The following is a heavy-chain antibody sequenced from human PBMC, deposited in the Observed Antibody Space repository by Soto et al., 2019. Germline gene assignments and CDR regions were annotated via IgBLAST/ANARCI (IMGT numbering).Heavy chain of an antibody. CDR1: GYNFFDYG. J-gene: IGHJ1*01. CDR3: AGGRTASSIGPLLV. D-gene: IGHD1-1*01. V-gene: IGHV1-18*01. CDR2: VSPKSGNT. Sequence: QIQLVQSGAEVKKPGASVKVSCKASGYNFFDYGVSWVRQAPGQGREWMGWVSPKSGNTDYARKVQSRVTMTTDTSTRPAYRELRGLRSDDTAVYYCAGGRTASSIGPLLVWGQGTLVSVSS.